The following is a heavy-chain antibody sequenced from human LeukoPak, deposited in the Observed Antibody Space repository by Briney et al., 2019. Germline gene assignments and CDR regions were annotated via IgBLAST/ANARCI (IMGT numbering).Heavy chain of an antibody. CDR2: ISAYNGNT. Sequence: GASVKVSCKASGYTFTSYYMHWVRQAPGQGLEWMGWISAYNGNTNYAQKLQGRVTMTTDTSTSTAYMELRSLRSDDTAVYYCARFGGDFYGDYEETYYYYYYYMDVWGKGTTVTVSS. V-gene: IGHV1-18*04. CDR3: ARFGGDFYGDYEETYYYYYYYMDV. J-gene: IGHJ6*03. CDR1: GYTFTSYY. D-gene: IGHD4-17*01.